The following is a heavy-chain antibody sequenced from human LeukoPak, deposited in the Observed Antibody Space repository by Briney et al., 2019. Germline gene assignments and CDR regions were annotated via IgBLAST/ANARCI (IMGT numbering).Heavy chain of an antibody. V-gene: IGHV3-23*01. D-gene: IGHD3-9*01. CDR1: GFTFSNYA. CDR3: AKEDYDILTGYYDY. CDR2: ITGSGGNT. Sequence: GGSLRLSCAASGFTFSNYAMSWVRQAPGKGLEWVSAITGSGGNTYYADSVKGRFTISRDNSKNTLYLQMNSLRAEDTAVYYCAKEDYDILTGYYDYWGQGTLVTVSS. J-gene: IGHJ4*02.